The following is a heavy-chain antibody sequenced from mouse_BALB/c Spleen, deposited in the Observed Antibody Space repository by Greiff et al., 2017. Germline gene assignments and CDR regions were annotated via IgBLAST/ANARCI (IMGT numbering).Heavy chain of an antibody. J-gene: IGHJ4*01. V-gene: IGHV1-4*01. CDR2: INPSSGYT. Sequence: VMLVESGAELARPGASVKMSCKASGYTFTSYTMHWVKQRPGQGLEWIGYINPSSGYTNYNQKFKDKATLTADKSSSTAYMQLSSLTSEDSAVYYCASDGPYAMDYWGQGTSVTVSS. CDR3: ASDGPYAMDY. D-gene: IGHD2-3*01. CDR1: GYTFTSYT.